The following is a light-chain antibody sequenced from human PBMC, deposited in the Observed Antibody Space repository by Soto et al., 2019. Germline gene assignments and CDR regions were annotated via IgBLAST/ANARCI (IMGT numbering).Light chain of an antibody. CDR3: QQYGSSPRT. Sequence: EIVLTQSPGNLSLSPGERATLSCRASQSVSSSYLAWYQQKPGQAPRLLIYGASSRATGIPYRFSGSGSGTDFTLTISRLEPEDFAVYYCQQYGSSPRTFGQGTKVDIK. V-gene: IGKV3-20*01. CDR1: QSVSSSY. CDR2: GAS. J-gene: IGKJ1*01.